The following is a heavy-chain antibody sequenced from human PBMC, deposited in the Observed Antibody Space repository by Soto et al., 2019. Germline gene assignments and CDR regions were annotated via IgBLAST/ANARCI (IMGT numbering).Heavy chain of an antibody. CDR3: ARARSIVGTLEAFDT. D-gene: IGHD1-20*01. CDR1: GGSISSGGYY. J-gene: IGHJ3*02. V-gene: IGHV4-31*03. CDR2: IYYSGST. Sequence: QVQLQESGPGLVKPSQTLSLTCTVSGGSISSGGYYWSWIRQHPGKGLEWIGYIYYSGSTYNNPSLRSGVTISVETSKNEFARGLSAGSAADTAVNYWARARSIVGTLEAFDTGGQGRMVTVS.